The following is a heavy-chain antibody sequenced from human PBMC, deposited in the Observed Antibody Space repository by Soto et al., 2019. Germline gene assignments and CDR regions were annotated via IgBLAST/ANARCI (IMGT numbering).Heavy chain of an antibody. J-gene: IGHJ4*02. CDR3: ARGSPSGYCSGGSCYDY. CDR2: IYYSGST. Sequence: SETLSLTCTVSGGSITSSKHYWSWIRQHPGKGLEWIGYIYYSGSTNYNPSLKSRVTISVDTSKNQFSLKLSSVTAADTAVYYCARGSPSGYCSGGSCYDYWGQGTLVTVSS. D-gene: IGHD2-15*01. CDR1: GGSITSSKHY. V-gene: IGHV4-61*01.